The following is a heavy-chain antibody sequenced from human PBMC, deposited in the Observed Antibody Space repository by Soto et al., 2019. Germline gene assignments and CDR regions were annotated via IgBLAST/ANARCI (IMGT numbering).Heavy chain of an antibody. V-gene: IGHV3-72*01. CDR2: SRGKASGYTI. J-gene: IGHJ4*02. CDR1: GFTLSDYR. D-gene: IGHD1-26*01. CDR3: STDIGRHSFDY. Sequence: EVQLVESGGGLVQPGGSLRLSCAASGFTLSDYRMDWVRLAPGKGLEWVARSRGKASGYTIEYAASVKDRFTISRDDSKNSLYLQMNSLKIDDTAVYYCSTDIGRHSFDYWGQGTPVTVSS.